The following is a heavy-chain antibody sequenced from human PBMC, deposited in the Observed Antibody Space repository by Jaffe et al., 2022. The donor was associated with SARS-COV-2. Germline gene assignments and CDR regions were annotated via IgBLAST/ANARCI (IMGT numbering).Heavy chain of an antibody. J-gene: IGHJ4*02. CDR2: IYWDDDK. D-gene: IGHD7-27*01. CDR3: AHRLLGKRDPLLNFDY. Sequence: QITLKESGPTLVKPTQTLTLTCTFSGFSLSTSGVGVGWIRQPPGKALEWLALIYWDDDKRYSPSLKSRLTITKDTSKNQVVLTMTNMDPVDTATYYCAHRLLGKRDPLLNFDYWGQGTLVTVSS. CDR1: GFSLSTSGVG. V-gene: IGHV2-5*02.